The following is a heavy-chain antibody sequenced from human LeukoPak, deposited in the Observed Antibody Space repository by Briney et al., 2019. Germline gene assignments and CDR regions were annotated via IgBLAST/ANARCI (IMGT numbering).Heavy chain of an antibody. D-gene: IGHD3-10*01. Sequence: GASVKVSCKASGGTFSSYAISWVRQAPGQGLEWMGGIIPIFGTANYAQKFQGRVTTTADESTSTAYMELSSLRSEDTAVYYCARRFRDDSYYYYGMDVWGQGTTVTVSS. CDR1: GGTFSSYA. CDR3: ARRFRDDSYYYYGMDV. J-gene: IGHJ6*02. V-gene: IGHV1-69*13. CDR2: IIPIFGTA.